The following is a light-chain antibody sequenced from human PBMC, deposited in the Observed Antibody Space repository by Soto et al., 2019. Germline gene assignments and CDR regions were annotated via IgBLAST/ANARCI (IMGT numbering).Light chain of an antibody. Sequence: QSALTQPPSASGSPGQSVTISCTGSSSDVGGYNYVSWYQQYPGKAPKLMIYEVSKRPSGVPDRFSGSKSGNTASLTVSGLQGEDEADYYCSSYAGSNNYVVFGGGTKVTVL. CDR1: SSDVGGYNY. J-gene: IGLJ2*01. V-gene: IGLV2-8*01. CDR3: SSYAGSNNYVV. CDR2: EVS.